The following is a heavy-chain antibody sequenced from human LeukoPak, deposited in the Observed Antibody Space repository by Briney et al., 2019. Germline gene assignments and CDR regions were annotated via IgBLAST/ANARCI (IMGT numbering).Heavy chain of an antibody. CDR3: ARAGVATITVDY. Sequence: SETLSLTCTVSGGSISSYYWSWIRQPPGKGLEWMGYIYYSGSTNYNPSLKSRVTISVDTSKNQFSLKLSSVTAADTAVYYCARAGVATITVDYWGQGTLVTVSS. V-gene: IGHV4-59*01. CDR1: GGSISSYY. J-gene: IGHJ4*02. CDR2: IYYSGST. D-gene: IGHD5-12*01.